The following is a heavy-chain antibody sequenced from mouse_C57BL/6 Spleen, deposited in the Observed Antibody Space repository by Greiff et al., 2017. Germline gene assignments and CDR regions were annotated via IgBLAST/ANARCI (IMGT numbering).Heavy chain of an antibody. CDR1: GYTFTDYY. D-gene: IGHD2-4*01. V-gene: IGHV1-26*01. CDR2: INPNNGGT. J-gene: IGHJ4*01. CDR3: ARVDYDVEGYARDY. Sequence: EVQLQQSGPELVKPGASVKISCKASGYTFTDYYMNWVKQSHGKSLEWIGDINPNNGGTSYNQKFKGKATLTVDKSSSTAYMELRSLTSEDSAVYYCARVDYDVEGYARDYWGQGTSVTVSS.